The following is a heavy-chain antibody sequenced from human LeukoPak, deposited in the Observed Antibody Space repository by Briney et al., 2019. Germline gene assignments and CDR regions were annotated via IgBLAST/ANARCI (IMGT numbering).Heavy chain of an antibody. V-gene: IGHV4-4*09. CDR2: IYTSGST. CDR3: ARGNSDQMFDP. D-gene: IGHD2/OR15-2a*01. CDR1: GGSISSYY. J-gene: IGHJ5*02. Sequence: SETLSLTCTVSGGSISSYYWSWIRQPPGKGLEWIGYIYTSGSTNYNPSLKSRVTISVDTSKNKFSLRLSSVTAADTAVYYCARGNSDQMFDPWGQGTLVTVSS.